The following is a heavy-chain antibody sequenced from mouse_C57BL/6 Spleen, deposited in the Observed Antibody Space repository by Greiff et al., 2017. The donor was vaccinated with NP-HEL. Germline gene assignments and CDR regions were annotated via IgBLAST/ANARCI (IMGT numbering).Heavy chain of an antibody. Sequence: DVQLQESGAELVRPGASVKLSCTASGFNIKDDSMHWVKQRPEQGLEWLGWIDPENGATEYASKFQGKATITADTSSNTAYLQLSSLTSEDTAVYYCATGLLAYWGQGTLVTVSA. V-gene: IGHV14-4*01. CDR3: ATGLLAY. CDR2: IDPENGAT. J-gene: IGHJ3*01. D-gene: IGHD2-3*01. CDR1: GFNIKDDS.